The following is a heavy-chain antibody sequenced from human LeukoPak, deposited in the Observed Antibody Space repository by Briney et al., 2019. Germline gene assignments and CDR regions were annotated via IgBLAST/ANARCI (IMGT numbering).Heavy chain of an antibody. J-gene: IGHJ6*02. D-gene: IGHD2-21*01. CDR3: ASVARTVYYYYGMDV. CDR1: GGSINSYY. V-gene: IGHV4-59*06. CDR2: IYYSGST. Sequence: SETLSLTCTVSGGSINSYYWSWIRQPPGKGLEWIGYIYYSGSTYYNPSLKSRVTISVDTSKNQFSLKLCSVTAADTAVYYCASVARTVYYYYGMDVWGQGTTVTVSS.